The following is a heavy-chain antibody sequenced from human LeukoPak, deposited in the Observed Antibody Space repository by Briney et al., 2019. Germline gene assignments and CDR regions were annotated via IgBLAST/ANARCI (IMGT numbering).Heavy chain of an antibody. D-gene: IGHD6-19*01. CDR3: ARVAGYSSGWYAQDNWFDP. J-gene: IGHJ5*02. CDR1: GFTFSSYW. Sequence: GGSLRLSCAASGFTFSSYWMHWVRQAPGKGLVWVSRINSDGSSTSYADSVKGRFTISRDNAKNTLYLQMNSLRAEDTAVYYCARVAGYSSGWYAQDNWFDPWGQGTLVTVSS. CDR2: INSDGSST. V-gene: IGHV3-74*01.